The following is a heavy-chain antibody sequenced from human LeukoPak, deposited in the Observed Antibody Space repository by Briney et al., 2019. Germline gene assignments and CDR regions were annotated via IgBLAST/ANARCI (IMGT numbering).Heavy chain of an antibody. J-gene: IGHJ6*03. CDR2: VYPSGST. V-gene: IGHV4-4*07. CDR3: AREVPYYMDV. D-gene: IGHD4/OR15-4a*01. CDR1: GGSINGYY. Sequence: NPSETLSLTCTVSGGSINGYYWSWIRQPAGKRLEWLGCVYPSGSTNYNPSLKRRVTLSVDTSKNQFSLKVTSVTAADTAVYYCAREVPYYMDVWGKGTTVTVSS.